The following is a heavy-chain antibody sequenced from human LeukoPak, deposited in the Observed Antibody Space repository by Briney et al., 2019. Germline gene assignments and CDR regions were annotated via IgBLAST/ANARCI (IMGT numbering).Heavy chain of an antibody. CDR1: GGSFSGYY. CDR3: ARGRSGYSYGSRFFNY. CDR2: INHSGST. J-gene: IGHJ4*02. Sequence: SETLSLTCAVYGGSFSGYYWSWIRQPPGKGLEWIGEINHSGSTNYNPSLKSRVTISVDTSKNQFSLKLSSVTAADTAVYYCARGRSGYSYGSRFFNYWGQGTLVTVSS. V-gene: IGHV4-34*01. D-gene: IGHD5-18*01.